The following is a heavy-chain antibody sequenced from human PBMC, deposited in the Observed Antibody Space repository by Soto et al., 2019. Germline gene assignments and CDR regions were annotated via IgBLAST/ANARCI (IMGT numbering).Heavy chain of an antibody. J-gene: IGHJ4*02. CDR2: IYHSGST. CDR1: GGSISSSNW. D-gene: IGHD3-16*02. CDR3: ASQKFDVPALFDY. V-gene: IGHV4-4*02. Sequence: TSETLSLTCAVSGGSISSSNWWSWVRQPPGRGLEWIGEIYHSGSTNYNPSLKSRVTISVDKSKNQFSLKLSSVTAADTAVYYCASQKFDVPALFDYWSQGTPVTVSS.